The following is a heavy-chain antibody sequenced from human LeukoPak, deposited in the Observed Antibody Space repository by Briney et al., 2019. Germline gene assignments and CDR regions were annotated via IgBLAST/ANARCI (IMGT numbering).Heavy chain of an antibody. V-gene: IGHV4-61*08. J-gene: IGHJ6*02. CDR1: GGSISSGGYY. D-gene: IGHD5-18*01. CDR2: IYYSGST. CDR3: ARDPGYSKGNYYYGMDV. Sequence: PSQTLPLTCTVSGGSISSGGYYWSWIRQHPGKGLEWIGYIYYSGSTNYNPSLKSRVTISVDTSKNQFSLKLSSVTAADTAVYYCARDPGYSKGNYYYGMDVWGQGTTVTVSS.